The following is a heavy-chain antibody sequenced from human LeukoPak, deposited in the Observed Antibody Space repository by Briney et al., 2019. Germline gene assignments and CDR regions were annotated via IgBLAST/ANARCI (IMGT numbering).Heavy chain of an antibody. D-gene: IGHD6-13*01. J-gene: IGHJ4*02. CDR3: AGVIAAAGTLDY. CDR1: GFTFDDYG. V-gene: IGHV3-20*04. Sequence: GGSLRLSCAASGFTFDDYGMSWVRQAPGKGLEWVSGINWNGGSIGYADSVKGRFTISRDNAKNSLYLQMNSLRAEDTALYYCAGVIAAAGTLDYWGQGTLVTVSS. CDR2: INWNGGSI.